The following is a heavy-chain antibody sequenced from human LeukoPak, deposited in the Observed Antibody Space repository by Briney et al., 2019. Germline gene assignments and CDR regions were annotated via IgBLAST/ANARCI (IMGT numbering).Heavy chain of an antibody. J-gene: IGHJ4*02. CDR1: GFTLSDHY. CDR3: AKKSPIFGVVIPLFDY. Sequence: GGSLRLSCAASGFTLSDHYMSWIRQAPGKGLEWITFITYRGSSIYYTDSVRGRFTISRDSAKNSLYLQMNTLRAEDTAVYHCAKKSPIFGVVIPLFDYWGQGTLVSVSS. CDR2: ITYRGSSI. D-gene: IGHD3-3*01. V-gene: IGHV3-11*01.